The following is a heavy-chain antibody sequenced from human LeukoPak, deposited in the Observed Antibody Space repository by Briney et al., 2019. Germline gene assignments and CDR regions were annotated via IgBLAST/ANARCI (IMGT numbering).Heavy chain of an antibody. J-gene: IGHJ5*02. CDR3: ARVAVAGTWWFDP. D-gene: IGHD6-19*01. V-gene: IGHV3-21*01. CDR1: GFTFSSYT. CDR2: ITDSSSYT. Sequence: GGSLRLSCAASGFTFSSYTMNWVRQAPGKGLEWVSSITDSSSYTYYADSVKGRFTISRDNAKNSLYLQMNSLRAEDTAVYYCARVAVAGTWWFDPWGQGTLGTVSS.